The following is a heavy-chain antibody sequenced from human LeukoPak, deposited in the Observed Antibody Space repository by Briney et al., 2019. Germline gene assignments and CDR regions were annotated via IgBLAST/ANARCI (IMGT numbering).Heavy chain of an antibody. J-gene: IGHJ6*02. CDR2: INPSGGST. Sequence: GASVKVSCKASGYTFTSYYMHWVRQAPGQGLEWMGIINPSGGSTSYAQKFQDRVTMTRDTSTSTVYMELSSLRSEDTAVYYCARDLGYYDSSGPALDYYYGMDVWGQGTTVTVSS. D-gene: IGHD3-22*01. V-gene: IGHV1-46*01. CDR3: ARDLGYYDSSGPALDYYYGMDV. CDR1: GYTFTSYY.